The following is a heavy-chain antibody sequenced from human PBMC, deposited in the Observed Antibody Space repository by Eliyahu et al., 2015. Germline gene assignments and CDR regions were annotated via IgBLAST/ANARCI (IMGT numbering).Heavy chain of an antibody. CDR2: IYWDDDK. J-gene: IGHJ3*02. V-gene: IGHV2-5*02. Sequence: QITLKESGPTVVKPTQTLTLTCTFSGFSLSTSGVGVGWIRQPPGQALEWLALIYWDDDKRYSPSLKSRLTITKDTSKNQVVLTMTNMDPVDTATYYCARSDYYDSSGYKAFDIWGQGTMVTVSS. CDR1: GFSLSTSGVG. CDR3: ARSDYYDSSGYKAFDI. D-gene: IGHD3-22*01.